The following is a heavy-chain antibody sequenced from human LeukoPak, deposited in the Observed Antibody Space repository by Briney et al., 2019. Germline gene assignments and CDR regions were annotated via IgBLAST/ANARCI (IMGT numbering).Heavy chain of an antibody. V-gene: IGHV1-69*05. J-gene: IGHJ5*02. D-gene: IGHD1-7*01. CDR1: GGTFSRNA. Sequence: AASVKVSCKASGGTFSRNAISWVRQAPGQGLEWMGGNIPIFGTANYAQKFQGRVTITTDESTSTAYMELSSLRSEDTAVYYCARDNYAGANWFDPWGQGTLVTVSS. CDR3: ARDNYAGANWFDP. CDR2: NIPIFGTA.